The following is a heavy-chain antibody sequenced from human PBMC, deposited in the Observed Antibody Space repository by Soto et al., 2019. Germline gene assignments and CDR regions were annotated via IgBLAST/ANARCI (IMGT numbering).Heavy chain of an antibody. CDR2: IYYSGST. D-gene: IGHD4-17*01. V-gene: IGHV4-30-4*01. CDR3: ARVDYGDYTTLDY. CDR1: GGSISSGDYY. J-gene: IGHJ4*02. Sequence: PSETLSLTCTVSGGSISSGDYYWSWIRQPPGKGLEWIGYIYYSGSTYYNPSLKSRVTISVDTSKNQFSLKLSSVTAADTAVYYCARVDYGDYTTLDYWGQGTLVTVSS.